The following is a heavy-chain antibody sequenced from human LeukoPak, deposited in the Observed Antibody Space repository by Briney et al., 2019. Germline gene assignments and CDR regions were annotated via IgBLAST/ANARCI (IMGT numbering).Heavy chain of an antibody. J-gene: IGHJ4*02. Sequence: PGGSLRLSCAVSGFTLNTYAMHWVRQAPGKGLEWVAIISYDGSQKYYADSLKGRFTISRDNSRNTLYLQMNSLRDDDTGMYYCARDTDEWYNSPGDCWGQGTLVTVSS. CDR3: ARDTDEWYNSPGDC. CDR1: GFTLNTYA. D-gene: IGHD1-1*01. V-gene: IGHV3-30*04. CDR2: ISYDGSQK.